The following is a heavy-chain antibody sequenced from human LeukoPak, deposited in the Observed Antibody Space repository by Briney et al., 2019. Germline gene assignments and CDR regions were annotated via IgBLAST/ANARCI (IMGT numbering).Heavy chain of an antibody. D-gene: IGHD3-22*01. CDR1: GGSISSSSYY. CDR2: IYYSGST. CDR3: ARHIGYYYDSSGYYYFDY. J-gene: IGHJ4*02. Sequence: PSETLSLTCTVSGGSISSSSYYWGWIRQPPGKGLEWIGSIYYSGSTYYNPSLKSRVTISVDTSKNQFSLKLSSVTAADTAVYYCARHIGYYYDSSGYYYFDYWGQGTLVTVSS. V-gene: IGHV4-39*01.